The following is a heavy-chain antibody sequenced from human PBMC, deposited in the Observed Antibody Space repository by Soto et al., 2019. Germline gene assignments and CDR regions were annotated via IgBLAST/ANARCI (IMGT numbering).Heavy chain of an antibody. Sequence: ASVKVSCKASGYTFTSYGISWVRQAPGQGLEWMGWISAYNGNTNYAQKLQGRVTMTTDTPTSTAYMELRSLRSDDTAVYYCATTYSSSWNNWFDPWGQGTLVTVSS. CDR1: GYTFTSYG. CDR2: ISAYNGNT. CDR3: ATTYSSSWNNWFDP. V-gene: IGHV1-18*04. D-gene: IGHD6-13*01. J-gene: IGHJ5*02.